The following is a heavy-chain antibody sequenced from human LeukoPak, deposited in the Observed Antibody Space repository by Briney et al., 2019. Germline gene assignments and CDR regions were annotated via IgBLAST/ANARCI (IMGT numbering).Heavy chain of an antibody. D-gene: IGHD5-24*01. Sequence: GGSLRLSCAASGFTFSSYAMSWVRQAPGKGLEWASAISGSGGSTYYADSVKGRFTISRDNSKNTLYLQMNSLRAEDTAVYYCARLEMATIGYYFDYWGQGTLVTVSS. CDR3: ARLEMATIGYYFDY. CDR1: GFTFSSYA. CDR2: ISGSGGST. J-gene: IGHJ4*02. V-gene: IGHV3-23*01.